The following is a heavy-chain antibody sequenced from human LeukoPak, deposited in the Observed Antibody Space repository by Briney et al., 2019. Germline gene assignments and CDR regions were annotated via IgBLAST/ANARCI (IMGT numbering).Heavy chain of an antibody. CDR2: INPSGGST. J-gene: IGHJ5*02. CDR1: GYTFTSYY. Sequence: GASVKVSCKASGYTFTSYYMHWVRQAPGQGLEWMGIINPSGGSTSYAQKFQGRVTMTRDMSTSTVYMELSSLRSEDTAVYYCARAEVYNGYSSSWYWFDPWGQGTLVTVSS. V-gene: IGHV1-46*01. CDR3: ARAEVYNGYSSSWYWFDP. D-gene: IGHD6-13*01.